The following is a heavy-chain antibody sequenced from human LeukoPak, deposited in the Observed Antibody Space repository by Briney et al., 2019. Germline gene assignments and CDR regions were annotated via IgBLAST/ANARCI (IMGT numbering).Heavy chain of an antibody. CDR2: IYHSGST. CDR1: GYSISSGHY. D-gene: IGHD2-2*02. Sequence: SETLSLTCTVSGYSISSGHYWGWIRQPPGKGLEWIGSIYHSGSTYYNPSLKSRVTISVDTSKNQFSLKLSSVTAADTAVYYCAREVDCSSTSCYTNWFDPWGQGTLVTVSS. J-gene: IGHJ5*02. V-gene: IGHV4-38-2*02. CDR3: AREVDCSSTSCYTNWFDP.